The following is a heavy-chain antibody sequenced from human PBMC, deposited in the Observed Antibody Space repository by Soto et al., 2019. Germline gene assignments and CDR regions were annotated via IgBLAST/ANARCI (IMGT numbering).Heavy chain of an antibody. CDR2: IYYSGST. CDR3: ARRKIRNYAYVGGSYRSTYFYY. J-gene: IGHJ4*02. Sequence: QLQLQESGPGLVKPSETLSITCTVYGGYISSSSYYWGWIRQPPGKGLEWIGRIYYSGSTYYNPSLKSRGTISVDTSKTPFSLRLSSVTAADPAVYYCARRKIRNYAYVGGSYRSTYFYYWGQGTLVTVSS. CDR1: GGYISSSSYY. D-gene: IGHD3-16*02. V-gene: IGHV4-39*01.